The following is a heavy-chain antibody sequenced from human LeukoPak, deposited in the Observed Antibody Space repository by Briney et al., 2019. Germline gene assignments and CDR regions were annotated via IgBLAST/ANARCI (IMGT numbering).Heavy chain of an antibody. CDR1: GFTFSGSA. V-gene: IGHV3-73*01. J-gene: IGHJ4*02. Sequence: GGSLRLSCAASGFTFSGSAMHWVRRASGKGLEWVGRIRSKANSYATAYAASVKGRFTISRDDSKNTAYLQMNSLKTEDTAVYYCTRPPYGDYDQEWGQGTLVTVSS. D-gene: IGHD4-17*01. CDR2: IRSKANSYAT. CDR3: TRPPYGDYDQE.